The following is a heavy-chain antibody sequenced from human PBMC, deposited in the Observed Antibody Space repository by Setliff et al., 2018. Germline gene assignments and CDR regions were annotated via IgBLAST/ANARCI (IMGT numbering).Heavy chain of an antibody. V-gene: IGHV3-23*01. D-gene: IGHD6-13*01. J-gene: IGHJ3*02. CDR2: ITGSAART. CDR1: GFTFSSYA. Sequence: GGSLRLSCVVSGFTFSSYAMSWVRQAPGKGLEWVSTITGSAARTYYADSVKGRFTISRDNSKSILYLQMNSLRAEDTAVYYCALSLAAAGHDAFDIWGQGTMVTVSS. CDR3: ALSLAAAGHDAFDI.